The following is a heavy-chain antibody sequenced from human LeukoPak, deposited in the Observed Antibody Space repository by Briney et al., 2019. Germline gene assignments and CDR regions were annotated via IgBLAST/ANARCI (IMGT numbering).Heavy chain of an antibody. D-gene: IGHD3-16*02. CDR2: INPNSGGT. J-gene: IGHJ4*02. V-gene: IGHV1-2*02. Sequence: ASVKVSCKASGYTFTAYYMHWVRPAPGQGLEWMGWINPNSGGTNFAQKFQGRVTMTSDTSISTAYMELSRLRSDDTAVYYCARVDRSTFDYWGQGTLVTVSS. CDR3: ARVDRSTFDY. CDR1: GYTFTAYY.